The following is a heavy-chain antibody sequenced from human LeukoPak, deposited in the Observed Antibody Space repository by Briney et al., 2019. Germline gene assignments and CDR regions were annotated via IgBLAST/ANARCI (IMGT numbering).Heavy chain of an antibody. CDR1: GGSISSTNW. J-gene: IGHJ3*02. Sequence: SETLSLTCGVSGGSISSTNWWSWVRQPPGQGLEWIGEVSLTGETNYNPSLKSRLAISVDTSKNQFSLNLSSVTAADAAVYYCARRRIVLRMYTNGEAFDIWGQGTMVTVSS. V-gene: IGHV4-4*02. D-gene: IGHD2-8*01. CDR3: ARRRIVLRMYTNGEAFDI. CDR2: VSLTGET.